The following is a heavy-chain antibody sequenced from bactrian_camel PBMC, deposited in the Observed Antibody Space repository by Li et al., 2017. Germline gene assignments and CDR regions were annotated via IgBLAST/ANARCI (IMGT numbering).Heavy chain of an antibody. CDR3: VRAASSQMGWADFGY. J-gene: IGHJ6*01. V-gene: IGHV3S31*01. Sequence: DVQLVESGGGSVQAGGSLRISCTVSGYTYGSSCMGWFRRAPGKEREGVAAIYRHGDFTYYGDSVRGRFTIAQDNAKTTAYLQMTSLKPEDTAVYYCVRAASSQMGWADFGYWGQGTQVTVS. D-gene: IGHD5*01. CDR2: IYRHGDFT. CDR1: GYTYGSSC.